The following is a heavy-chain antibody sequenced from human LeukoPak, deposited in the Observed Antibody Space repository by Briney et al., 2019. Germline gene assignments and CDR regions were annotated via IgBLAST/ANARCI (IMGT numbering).Heavy chain of an antibody. V-gene: IGHV1-18*01. CDR1: DYTFTSYG. CDR2: ISAYNGNT. D-gene: IGHD3-3*01. J-gene: IGHJ6*03. CDR3: ARGSNYDFWSGYYLHMDV. Sequence: ASVKVSCKASDYTFTSYGISWVRQAPGQGLEWMGWISAYNGNTNYAQKLQGRVTMTTDTSTSTAYMELRSLRSDDTAVYYCARGSNYDFWSGYYLHMDVWGKGTTVTVSS.